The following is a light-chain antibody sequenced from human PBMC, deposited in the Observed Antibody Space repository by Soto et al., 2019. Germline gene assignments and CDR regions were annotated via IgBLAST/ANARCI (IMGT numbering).Light chain of an antibody. V-gene: IGLV2-8*01. CDR1: SSDVGGYNY. CDR2: EVS. Sequence: QSPLTQPPSASGSPGQSVTISCTGTSSDVGGYNYVSWYQQHPGKAPKLMIYEVSKRPSGVPDRFSGSKSGNTASLTVSGLQAEDEADYYCSSYAGSTSWVFGGGTKLTVL. CDR3: SSYAGSTSWV. J-gene: IGLJ3*02.